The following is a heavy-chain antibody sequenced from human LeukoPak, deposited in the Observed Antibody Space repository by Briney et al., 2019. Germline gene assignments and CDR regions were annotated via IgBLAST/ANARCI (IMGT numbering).Heavy chain of an antibody. CDR1: GFIFDSYG. CDR2: ISTYSTYI. Sequence: GGSLRLSCAASGFIFDSYGMDWVRQAPGKGLEWVASISTYSTYIKYGDSVKGRFTISRDNANSSLSLQMNSLKVEDTAVYYCVREGGPYSHYYYMDVWGKGTTVAVSS. J-gene: IGHJ6*03. V-gene: IGHV3-21*01. CDR3: VREGGPYSHYYYMDV. D-gene: IGHD3-16*01.